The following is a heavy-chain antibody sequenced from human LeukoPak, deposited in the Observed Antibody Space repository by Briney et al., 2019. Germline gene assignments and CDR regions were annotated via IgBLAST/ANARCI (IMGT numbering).Heavy chain of an antibody. V-gene: IGHV4-38-2*02. Sequence: SETLSLTCTVSGYSIRSVYYWGWIRQPPGKGREWIGSIYQSGSTYYNPSLKSRVTISVDTSKNQFSLKLSSVTAADTAVYYCVRGLNDAFDIWGQGTMVTVSS. D-gene: IGHD3-10*01. CDR2: IYQSGST. CDR1: GYSIRSVYY. J-gene: IGHJ3*02. CDR3: VRGLNDAFDI.